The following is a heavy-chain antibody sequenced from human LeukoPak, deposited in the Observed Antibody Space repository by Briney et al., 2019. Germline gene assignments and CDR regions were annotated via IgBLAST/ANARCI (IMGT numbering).Heavy chain of an antibody. V-gene: IGHV4-34*01. J-gene: IGHJ4*02. CDR1: GGSFSGYY. Sequence: SETLSLTCAVYGGSFSGYYWSWIRQPPGKGLEWIGEINHSGSTNYNPSLKSRVTISVDTSKNQFSLKLSSVTAADTAVYYCARYDSSGYYLDYWGRGTQATVSS. D-gene: IGHD3-22*01. CDR3: ARYDSSGYYLDY. CDR2: INHSGST.